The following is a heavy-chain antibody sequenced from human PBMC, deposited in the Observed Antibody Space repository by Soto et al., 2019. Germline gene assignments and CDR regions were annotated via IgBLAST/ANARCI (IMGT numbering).Heavy chain of an antibody. CDR1: GYTFTSYD. CDR2: MNPNSGNT. CDR3: ARSLRPIFGVVIISSAESGIDS. J-gene: IGHJ4*02. V-gene: IGHV1-8*01. D-gene: IGHD3-3*01. Sequence: ASVKVSCKASGYTFTSYDINWVRQATGQGLEWMGWMNPNSGNTGYAQKFQGRFTMTRNTSISTAYMELSSLRSEDTAVYYCARSLRPIFGVVIISSAESGIDSWGQGNLLTVSS.